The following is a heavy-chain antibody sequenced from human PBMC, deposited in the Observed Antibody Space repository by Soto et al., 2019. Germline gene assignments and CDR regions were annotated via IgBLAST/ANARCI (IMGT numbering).Heavy chain of an antibody. CDR2: INAGNGNT. Sequence: QVPLVQSGAEVKKPGASVKVSCKASGYTFTNYAMHWVRQAPGQRLEWMGWINAGNGNTKYSQKFQDRGTITRDTSASTAYMELSSLTSEDTAVYYCARDSHGCDYWGQGTLVTVSS. D-gene: IGHD6-19*01. CDR1: GYTFTNYA. CDR3: ARDSHGCDY. J-gene: IGHJ4*02. V-gene: IGHV1-3*01.